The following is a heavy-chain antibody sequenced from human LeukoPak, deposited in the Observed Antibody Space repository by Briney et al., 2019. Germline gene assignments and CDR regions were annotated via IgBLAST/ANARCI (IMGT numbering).Heavy chain of an antibody. Sequence: SETLSLTCTVSGVSISSSNSYWGWIRQPPGKGLEWIGSIYYSGNTYYNASLKSQVSISIDTSKNQFSLKLSSVTAADTAVYYCARGAPIRGVTRFYYYMDVWGKGTTVTISS. CDR3: ARGAPIRGVTRFYYYMDV. CDR1: GVSISSSNSY. J-gene: IGHJ6*03. V-gene: IGHV4-39*07. D-gene: IGHD3-10*01. CDR2: IYYSGNT.